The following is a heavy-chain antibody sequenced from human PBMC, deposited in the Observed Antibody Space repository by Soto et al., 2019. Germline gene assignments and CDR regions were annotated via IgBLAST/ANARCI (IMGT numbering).Heavy chain of an antibody. CDR3: ARVLDYGDYIDY. J-gene: IGHJ4*02. CDR2: INPNSGGT. Sequence: ASVKVSCKXSGYTFTGYYMHWVRQAPGQGLEWMGWINPNSGGTNYAQKFQGRVTMTRDTSISTAYMELSRLTSDDTAVFYCARVLDYGDYIDYWGQGTLVTVSS. V-gene: IGHV1-2*02. CDR1: GYTFTGYY. D-gene: IGHD4-17*01.